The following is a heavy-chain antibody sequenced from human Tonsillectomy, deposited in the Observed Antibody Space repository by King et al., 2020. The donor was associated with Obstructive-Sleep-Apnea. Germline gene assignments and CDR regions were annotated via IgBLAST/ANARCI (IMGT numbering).Heavy chain of an antibody. V-gene: IGHV3-53*04. J-gene: IGHJ6*02. CDR2: IYSGGST. CDR3: AREDVEWLARRGMDV. D-gene: IGHD6-19*01. Sequence: QLVQSGGGLVQPGGSLRLSCAASGFTVNSNYMSWVRQAPGKGLEWVSVIYSGGSTYYADSVKGRFTTSRHNSKNTLYLQMNSLRAEDTAVYYCAREDVEWLARRGMDVWGQGTTVTVSS. CDR1: GFTVNSNY.